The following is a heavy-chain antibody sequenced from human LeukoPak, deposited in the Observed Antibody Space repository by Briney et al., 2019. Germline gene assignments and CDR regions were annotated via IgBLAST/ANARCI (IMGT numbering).Heavy chain of an antibody. V-gene: IGHV3-23*01. CDR2: ISGSGGST. CDR1: GFTFSSYA. Sequence: QPGGSLRLSCAASGFTFSSYAMSWVRQAPGKGLGWVSAISGSGGSTYYADSVKGRFTISRDNSKNTLYLQMNSLRAEDTAVYYCAKDPTTVTTGPGYYFDYWGQGTLVTVSS. CDR3: AKDPTTVTTGPGYYFDY. D-gene: IGHD4-17*01. J-gene: IGHJ4*02.